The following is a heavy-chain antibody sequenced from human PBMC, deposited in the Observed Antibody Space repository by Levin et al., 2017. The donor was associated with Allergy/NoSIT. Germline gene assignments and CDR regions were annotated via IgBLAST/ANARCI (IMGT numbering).Heavy chain of an antibody. J-gene: IGHJ4*02. CDR2: ISYDGGKI. D-gene: IGHD2-21*02. Sequence: QSGGSLRLSCGASGFIFGSYGMHWVRQAPGKGLEWVAVISYDGGKIYYADSVKGRFTISRDNSKNTLYLQMNSLRAEDTAVYYCAKDPPGWGDLTPYFDYWGQGTLVTVSS. CDR3: AKDPPGWGDLTPYFDY. CDR1: GFIFGSYG. V-gene: IGHV3-30*18.